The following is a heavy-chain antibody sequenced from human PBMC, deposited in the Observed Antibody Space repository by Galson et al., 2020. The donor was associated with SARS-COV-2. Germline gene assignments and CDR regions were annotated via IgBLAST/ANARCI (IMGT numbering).Heavy chain of an antibody. CDR1: GFTFSSYW. J-gene: IGHJ4*02. CDR2: IKQDGSEK. D-gene: IGHD6-13*01. V-gene: IGHV3-7*01. CDR3: ASLHSSSWYMAY. Sequence: GGSLRLSCAASGFTFSSYWMSWVRQAPGKGLEWVANIKQDGSEKYYVDSVKGRFTISRDNAKNSLYLQMNSLRAEDTAVYYCASLHSSSWYMAYWCQVALVAVAS.